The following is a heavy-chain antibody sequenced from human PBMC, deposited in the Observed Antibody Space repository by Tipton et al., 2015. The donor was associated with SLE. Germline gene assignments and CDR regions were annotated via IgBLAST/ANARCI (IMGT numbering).Heavy chain of an antibody. J-gene: IGHJ4*02. V-gene: IGHV4-39*07. CDR2: IYYSGST. CDR1: GGSISSSSYY. D-gene: IGHD3-22*01. Sequence: TLSLTCNVSGGSISSSSYYWGWIRQPPGKGLEWIGSIYYSGSTYYNPSLKSRVTISVDTSKNQFSLKLSSVTAADTAVYYCAGDSSGSYYDRGGYYQLANRHFDLWGRGILVSVSS. CDR3: AGDSSGSYYDRGGYYQLANRHFDL.